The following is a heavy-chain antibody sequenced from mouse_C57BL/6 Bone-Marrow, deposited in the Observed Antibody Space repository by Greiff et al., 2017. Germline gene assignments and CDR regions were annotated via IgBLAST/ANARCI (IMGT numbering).Heavy chain of an antibody. V-gene: IGHV3-6*01. Sequence: DVQLQEPGPGLVKPSPSLSLSCSVTGYSFTSGYYWNWIRQFPGNKLEWRGYIRYDGSNNYNPSFKNRTSLTRDTSTDQFFLKIKSVTTEDTAKYYGARGGLPYAMDYWGQGTTVTVSS. D-gene: IGHD2-2*01. CDR1: GYSFTSGYY. CDR2: IRYDGSN. CDR3: ARGGLPYAMDY. J-gene: IGHJ4*01.